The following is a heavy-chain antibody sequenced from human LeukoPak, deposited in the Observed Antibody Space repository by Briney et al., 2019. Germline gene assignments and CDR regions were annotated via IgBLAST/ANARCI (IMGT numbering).Heavy chain of an antibody. D-gene: IGHD2-2*01. CDR2: ISGSGDERT. V-gene: IGHV3-23*01. CDR3: AKGDLGYRSTTNCNDY. Sequence: GGSLRLSCAASGFTFSNYAMTWVRQALGKGLEWVSVISGSGDERTYYADSVKGRFTISRDNSKNTLHLQMNSLRAEDTAVYYCAKGDLGYRSTTNCNDYWGQGTLVTVSS. J-gene: IGHJ4*02. CDR1: GFTFSNYA.